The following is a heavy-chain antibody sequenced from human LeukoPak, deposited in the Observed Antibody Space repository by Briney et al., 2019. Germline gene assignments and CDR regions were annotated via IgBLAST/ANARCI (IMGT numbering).Heavy chain of an antibody. CDR2: VSGSGGST. V-gene: IGHV3-23*01. CDR1: GFTFSNYA. CDR3: AKGYNSGWYYFDY. Sequence: PGGSLRLSCAASGFTFSNYAMTWVRQAPGKGLEWVSTVSGSGGSTYYADSVKGHFTISRDNSKNTLYLQMNSLRAEDTAVYYCAKGYNSGWYYFDYWGQGTLVTVSS. D-gene: IGHD6-19*01. J-gene: IGHJ4*02.